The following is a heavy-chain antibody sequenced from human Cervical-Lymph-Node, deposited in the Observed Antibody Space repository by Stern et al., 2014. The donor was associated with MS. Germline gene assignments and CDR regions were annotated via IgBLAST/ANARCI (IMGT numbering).Heavy chain of an antibody. D-gene: IGHD6-19*01. J-gene: IGHJ3*02. V-gene: IGHV4-59*08. CDR3: ASQHSSGWFAFDI. CDR2: IYYSGST. CDR1: GGSISSSY. Sequence: QVQLQESGPGLVNSSETLTLTCTVTGGSISSSYWSWIRQPPGKGLEFIGYIYYSGSTNYHPSFKSRVTISVDSSKKHFSLRLKFFTAADTAMYYCASQHSSGWFAFDIWGHGTTVTVSS.